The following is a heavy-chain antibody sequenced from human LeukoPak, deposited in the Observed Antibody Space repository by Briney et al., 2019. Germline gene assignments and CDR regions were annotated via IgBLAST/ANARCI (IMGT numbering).Heavy chain of an antibody. CDR1: GFTFSGGW. CDR2: LNPNGTAK. J-gene: IGHJ4*02. V-gene: IGHV3-7*01. CDR3: ARGPEKQLWLLNPTGPLDY. D-gene: IGHD5-18*01. Sequence: PGGSLRLSCVASGFTFSGGWLNWIRQPPGGGLQWVANLNPNGTAKRYVDSVEGRFTTSRDNAKASFYLQMDSLRDEDTAVYYCARGPEKQLWLLNPTGPLDYWGQGTLVTVSS.